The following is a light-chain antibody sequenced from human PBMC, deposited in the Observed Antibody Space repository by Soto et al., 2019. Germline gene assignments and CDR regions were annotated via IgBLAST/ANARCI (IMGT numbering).Light chain of an antibody. J-gene: IGLJ1*01. CDR1: SSDVGGYNY. CDR3: SSYTSSRTFV. V-gene: IGLV2-14*03. CDR2: DVS. Sequence: QSALTQPASVSGSPGQSITISSTGNSSDVGGYNYVSWYQHHPGKAPKLMIYDVSNRPSGVSNRFSGSKSANTASLTISGLQAEDEADYFCSSYTSSRTFVFGTGTKLTVL.